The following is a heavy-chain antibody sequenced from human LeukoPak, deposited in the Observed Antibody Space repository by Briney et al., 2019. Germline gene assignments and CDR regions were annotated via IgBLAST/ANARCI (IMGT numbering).Heavy chain of an antibody. Sequence: GGSLRLSCAASGFIFSNYGMNWVRQAPGKGLEWVAATSASGSATSYADSVRGRFTISRDNSRNILYLQMNSLRAEDTAIYYCAKDFGGSDYDWYFDLWGRGTVVTVSS. CDR2: TSASGSAT. V-gene: IGHV3-23*01. D-gene: IGHD1-26*01. CDR3: AKDFGGSDYDWYFDL. J-gene: IGHJ2*01. CDR1: GFIFSNYG.